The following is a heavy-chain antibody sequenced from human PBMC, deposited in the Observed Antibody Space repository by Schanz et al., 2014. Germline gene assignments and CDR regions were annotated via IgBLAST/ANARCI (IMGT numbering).Heavy chain of an antibody. CDR1: TFTFSSDW. V-gene: IGHV3-23*04. CDR2: ISSGGGST. CDR3: AKDAPYPFDL. Sequence: EVQLVASGGGLVQPGGSLRLSCAASTFTFSSDWMSWVRQAPGKGLEWVSSISSGGGSTYYADSAKGRFTISRDNSKSTLYVEMNSLRVEDTAIYYCAKDAPYPFDLWGRGTLITVSS. J-gene: IGHJ2*01.